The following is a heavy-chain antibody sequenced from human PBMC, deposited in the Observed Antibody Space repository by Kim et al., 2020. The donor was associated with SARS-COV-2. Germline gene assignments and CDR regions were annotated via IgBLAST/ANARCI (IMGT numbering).Heavy chain of an antibody. CDR1: GGSISSSYYY. Sequence: SETLSLTCTVSGGSISSSYYYCGWIRQPPGKGLDWIGTVYCSGTSYYNPSLKSRVTISVDTSENQFSLILTSVTAADTAVYYCARSYYDILTGHNWFDP. J-gene: IGHJ5*02. CDR3: ARSYYDILTGHNWFDP. CDR2: VYCSGTS. D-gene: IGHD3-9*01. V-gene: IGHV4-39*01.